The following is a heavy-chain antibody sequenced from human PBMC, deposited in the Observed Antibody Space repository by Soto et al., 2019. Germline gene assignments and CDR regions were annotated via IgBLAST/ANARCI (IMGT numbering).Heavy chain of an antibody. CDR2: ISYDGSNK. CDR1: GFTFSSYG. J-gene: IGHJ6*02. D-gene: IGHD2-15*01. V-gene: IGHV3-30*18. Sequence: GGSLRLSCAASGFTFSSYGMHWVRQAPGKGLEWVAVISYDGSNKYYADSVKGRFTISRDNSKNTLYLQMNSLRAEDTAVYYCAKTIVVVAAETYYYYYGMDVWGQGTTVTVSS. CDR3: AKTIVVVAAETYYYYYGMDV.